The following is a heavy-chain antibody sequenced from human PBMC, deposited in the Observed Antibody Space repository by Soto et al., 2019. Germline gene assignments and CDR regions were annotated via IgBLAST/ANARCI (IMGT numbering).Heavy chain of an antibody. CDR3: ARDPGYCGGGICYRYMDV. CDR1: GLVINNNY. D-gene: IGHD2-15*01. Sequence: EMQLVESGGGLVKPGGSLRLSCAASGLVINNNYMNWVRQAPGKGLEWVEVIQSGNSASYAESVMGRFTISRDNSKNIVYLQMSSLRPEDTAVYFCARDPGYCGGGICYRYMDVWGKGTTVAVSS. V-gene: IGHV3-53*04. J-gene: IGHJ6*03. CDR2: IQSGNSA.